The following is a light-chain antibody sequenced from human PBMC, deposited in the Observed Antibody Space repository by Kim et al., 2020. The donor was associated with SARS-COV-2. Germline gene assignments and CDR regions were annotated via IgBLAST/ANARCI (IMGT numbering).Light chain of an antibody. CDR3: QQRSNWPPGYS. CDR1: QSVSSY. J-gene: IGKJ2*03. Sequence: SPGERATPSGRASQSVSSYLACYQQKPAQAPRLLIYDASNRATGIPARFSGSGSGTDFTLTISSLEPEDFAVYYCQQRSNWPPGYSFGQGTKLEI. CDR2: DAS. V-gene: IGKV3-11*01.